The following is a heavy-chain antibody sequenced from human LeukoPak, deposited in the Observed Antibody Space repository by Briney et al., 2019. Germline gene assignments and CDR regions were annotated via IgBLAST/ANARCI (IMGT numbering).Heavy chain of an antibody. CDR3: ARDQGSPYYGMDV. D-gene: IGHD6-13*01. J-gene: IGHJ6*02. Sequence: PSETLSLTCTVSGGSISSYYWSWIRQPPGKGLEWIGYIYYSGSTNSNPSLKSRVTISVYTSKNQFSLKLSSVTAADTAVYYCARDQGSPYYGMDVWGQGTTVTVSS. CDR2: IYYSGST. CDR1: GGSISSYY. V-gene: IGHV4-59*01.